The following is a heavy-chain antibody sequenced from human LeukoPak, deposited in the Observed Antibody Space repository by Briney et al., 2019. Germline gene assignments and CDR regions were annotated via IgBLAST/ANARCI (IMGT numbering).Heavy chain of an antibody. CDR3: ARESAYYDSSGLLDAFDI. Sequence: ASVKVSCKASGYTFTSYGISWVRQAPGQGLEWMGWISAYNGNTNYAQKLQGRVTMTTDTSTSTAYMELRSLRSDDTAVYFCARESAYYDSSGLLDAFDIWGQGTMVTVSS. CDR1: GYTFTSYG. CDR2: ISAYNGNT. J-gene: IGHJ3*02. V-gene: IGHV1-18*01. D-gene: IGHD3-22*01.